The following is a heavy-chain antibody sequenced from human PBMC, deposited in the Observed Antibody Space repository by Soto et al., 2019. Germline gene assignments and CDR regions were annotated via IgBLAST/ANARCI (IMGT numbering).Heavy chain of an antibody. V-gene: IGHV3-49*03. D-gene: IGHD2-2*01. J-gene: IGHJ6*02. CDR2: IISKAYGGTT. Sequence: EVQLVESGGDLVQPGRSLRLSCIGSGFTFGDHAMSWFRQAPGKGLEWVGFIISKAYGGTTEYAASVKGRFTISRDDSNSIAYLQMNSLKTEDTAVYYCQYQLLTYYYGMDVWGQGTTVTVSS. CDR3: QYQLLTYYYGMDV. CDR1: GFTFGDHA.